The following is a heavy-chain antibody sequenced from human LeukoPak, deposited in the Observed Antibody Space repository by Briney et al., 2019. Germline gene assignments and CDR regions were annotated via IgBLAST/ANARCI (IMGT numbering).Heavy chain of an antibody. J-gene: IGHJ6*03. CDR1: GGSFSGYY. V-gene: IGHV4-59*01. CDR2: IYYSGST. Sequence: SETLSLTCAVYGGSFSGYYWSWIRQPPGKGLEWIGYIYYSGSTNYNPSLKSRVTISVDTSKNQFSLKLSSVTAADTAVYYCARVVVAATKPFYYYYYMDVWGKGTTVTVSS. D-gene: IGHD2-15*01. CDR3: ARVVVAATKPFYYYYYMDV.